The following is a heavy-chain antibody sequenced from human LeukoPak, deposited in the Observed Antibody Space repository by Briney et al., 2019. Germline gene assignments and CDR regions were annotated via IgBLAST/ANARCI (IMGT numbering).Heavy chain of an antibody. D-gene: IGHD2-21*01. Sequence: SETLSLTCAVYGGSFSGYYWSWLRQPPGKGPEWIGEINHSGSTNYNPSLKSRVTISVVTSKNQFSLKLSSVTAADTAVYYCASSNWAWVVVAWGQGTLVTVSA. CDR1: GGSFSGYY. CDR2: INHSGST. J-gene: IGHJ4*02. V-gene: IGHV4-34*01. CDR3: ASSNWAWVVVA.